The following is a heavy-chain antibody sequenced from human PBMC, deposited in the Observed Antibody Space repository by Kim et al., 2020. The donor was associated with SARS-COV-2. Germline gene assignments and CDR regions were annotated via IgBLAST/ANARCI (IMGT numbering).Heavy chain of an antibody. CDR3: ARTLVLSGYYGMDV. J-gene: IGHJ6*02. V-gene: IGHV3-33*01. D-gene: IGHD3-10*01. Sequence: YADSVKGRVTIPRDNSKNTLYLQMNSRRAEDTAVYYCARTLVLSGYYGMDVWGQGTTVTVSS.